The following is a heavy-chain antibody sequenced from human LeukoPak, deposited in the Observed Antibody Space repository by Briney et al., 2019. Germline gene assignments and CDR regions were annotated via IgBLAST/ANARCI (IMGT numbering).Heavy chain of an antibody. V-gene: IGHV4-30-2*01. CDR1: GGSISSGGYY. CDR3: ARVGSGSYYRILKYYFDY. J-gene: IGHJ4*02. CDR2: IYHSGDT. D-gene: IGHD1-26*01. Sequence: SETLSLTCTVSGGSISSGGYYWSWIRQPPGKGLEWIGYIYHSGDTYYNPSLKSRVTISVDKSKNQFSLKLSSVTAADTAVYYCARVGSGSYYRILKYYFDYWGQGTLVTVSS.